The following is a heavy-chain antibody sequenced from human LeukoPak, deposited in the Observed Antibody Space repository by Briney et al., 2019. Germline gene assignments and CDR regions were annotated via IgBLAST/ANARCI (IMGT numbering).Heavy chain of an antibody. CDR1: GYSFTSYW. V-gene: IGHV5-51*01. D-gene: IGHD3-3*01. CDR3: ARLLDRDDFWGGYSFNWFDP. CDR2: IYPGDSDT. Sequence: GESLKISCKGSGYSFTSYWIGWVRQMPGKGLEWMGIIYPGDSDTRYSPSFQGQVTISADKSISTAYLQWSSLKASDTAMYYCARLLDRDDFWGGYSFNWFDPWGQGTLVTVSS. J-gene: IGHJ5*02.